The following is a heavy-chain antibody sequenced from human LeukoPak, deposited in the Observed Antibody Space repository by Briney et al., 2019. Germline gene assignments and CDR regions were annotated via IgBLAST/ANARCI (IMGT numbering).Heavy chain of an antibody. D-gene: IGHD6-19*01. CDR2: LNEDGSEK. CDR3: ARGGAGYYFDS. J-gene: IGHJ4*02. Sequence: GGSLTLSCAASGFNFRTKWMSWVRQPPGKGLGWVANLNEDGSEKYYVDSLKGRFTITRDNAENSLYLHMNSLRAEDTAVYYCARGGAGYYFDSWGQGTLLTVSS. CDR1: GFNFRTKW. V-gene: IGHV3-7*01.